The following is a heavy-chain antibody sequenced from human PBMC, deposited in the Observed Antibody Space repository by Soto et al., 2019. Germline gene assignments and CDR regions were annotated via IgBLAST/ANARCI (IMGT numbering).Heavy chain of an antibody. CDR3: AKDSARLIDY. CDR2: ISYDGTEK. D-gene: IGHD3-16*01. CDR1: GFTFITYG. Sequence: QVRLVESGGGVVQPGRSLRLSCAASGFTFITYGMHWVRQAPGKGLEWVAVISYDGTEKYYADSVRGRFTTSRDESKNTLYLQMDSLRADDTAVYYCAKDSARLIDYWGQGTLVTVSS. V-gene: IGHV3-30*18. J-gene: IGHJ4*02.